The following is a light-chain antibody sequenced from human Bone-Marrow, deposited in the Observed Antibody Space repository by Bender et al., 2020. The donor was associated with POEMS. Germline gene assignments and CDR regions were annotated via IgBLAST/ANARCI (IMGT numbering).Light chain of an antibody. J-gene: IGLJ2*01. Sequence: QSVLTQPPSASGTPGQSVIISCSGTDSNFGGNNVNWYQHLPGTAPRLVVYSNYQRPSGVPARFSGSNSGNTATLTISGNQAMDEADYYCQVWDSNTVVFGGGTKLTVL. V-gene: IGLV1-44*01. CDR3: QVWDSNTVV. CDR2: SNY. CDR1: DSNFGGNN.